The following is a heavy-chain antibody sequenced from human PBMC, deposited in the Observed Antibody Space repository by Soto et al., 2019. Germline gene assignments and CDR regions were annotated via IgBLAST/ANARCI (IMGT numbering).Heavy chain of an antibody. CDR2: IKHSGGT. D-gene: IGHD3-10*01. CDR1: GGSFSGNN. V-gene: IGHV4-34*01. J-gene: IGHJ4*02. CDR3: ARGPYGSGTYYNA. Sequence: PSETLSLTCAVYGGSFSGNNWSWIRQPPGKGLEWIGEIKHSGGTNYNPSLKSRVTISVDTSKNQLFLKLSSVTAADTAVYYCARGPYGSGTYYNAWGQGTLVTVSS.